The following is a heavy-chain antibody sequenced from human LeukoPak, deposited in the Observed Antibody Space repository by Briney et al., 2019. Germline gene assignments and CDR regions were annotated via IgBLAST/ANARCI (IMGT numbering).Heavy chain of an antibody. CDR1: GFTFSTYW. V-gene: IGHV3-7*03. CDR2: MKRDGSEI. CDR3: ARARYQPLSHFDY. J-gene: IGHJ4*02. D-gene: IGHD1-14*01. Sequence: PGGSLRLSCSASGFTFSTYWMSWVRQAPGKGLEWVANMKRDGSEIYYVDSVKGRFTISRENAKNSLYLQMNSLRAEDTAVYYCARARYQPLSHFDYWGQGILVTVSS.